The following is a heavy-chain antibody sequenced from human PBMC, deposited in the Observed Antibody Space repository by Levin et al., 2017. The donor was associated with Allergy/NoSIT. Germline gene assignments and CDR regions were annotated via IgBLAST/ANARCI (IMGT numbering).Heavy chain of an antibody. Sequence: ASETLSLTCAVSFFSLIIFFSSFLFLLPPPGKGLEWIGNIYLSGSTYYNPSLKSRVTISVDRSKNQFSLNLSSVTAADTAVYYCARVAGYSYGYYFDYWGQGTLVTVSS. J-gene: IGHJ4*02. CDR3: ARVAGYSYGYYFDY. V-gene: IGHV4-30-2*01. D-gene: IGHD5-18*01. CDR2: IYLSGST. CDR1: FFSLIIFFSS.